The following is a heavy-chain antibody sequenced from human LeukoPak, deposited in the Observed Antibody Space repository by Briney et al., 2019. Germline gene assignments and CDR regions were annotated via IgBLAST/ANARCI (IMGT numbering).Heavy chain of an antibody. CDR1: GFTFSNYW. J-gene: IGHJ4*02. CDR2: INDDGSAT. Sequence: GGSLRLSCAASGFTFSNYWMHWVRQVPGKGLVWVSRINDDGSATFYADSVKGRFTISRDNAKNTLFLQINSLRAEDTAVYYCAREILAPGKTHDYWGQGTLVTVPS. CDR3: AREILAPGKTHDY. V-gene: IGHV3-74*01.